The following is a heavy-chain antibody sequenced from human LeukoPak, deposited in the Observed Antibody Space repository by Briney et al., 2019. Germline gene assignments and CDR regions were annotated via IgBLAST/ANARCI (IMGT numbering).Heavy chain of an antibody. CDR2: INTNTGNP. CDR3: ARVVIVGATNVYDAFDI. J-gene: IGHJ3*02. Sequence: ASVKDSCKASGYTFTSYAMNWVRQAPGQGLEWMGWINTNTGNPTYAQGFTGRFVFSLDTSVSTAYLQISSLKAEDTAVYYCARVVIVGATNVYDAFDIWGQGTMVTVSS. D-gene: IGHD1-26*01. CDR1: GYTFTSYA. V-gene: IGHV7-4-1*02.